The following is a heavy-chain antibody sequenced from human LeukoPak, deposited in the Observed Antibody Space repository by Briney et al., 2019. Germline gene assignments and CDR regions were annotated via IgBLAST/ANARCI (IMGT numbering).Heavy chain of an antibody. J-gene: IGHJ4*02. CDR1: GGSISTSY. CDR3: ARGDDEYTYGYYFAS. D-gene: IGHD5-18*01. Sequence: SETLSLTCTVSGGSISTSYWGWIRQPPGRGLEYISFIHYSGSANYNSSLESRVTISLDTSKNQFSLNLRSVTAADTAIYYCARGDDEYTYGYYFASWGQGTLVTVSS. V-gene: IGHV4-59*01. CDR2: IHYSGSA.